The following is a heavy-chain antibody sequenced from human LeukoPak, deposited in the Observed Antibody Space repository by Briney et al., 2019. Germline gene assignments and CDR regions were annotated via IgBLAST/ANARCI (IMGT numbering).Heavy chain of an antibody. CDR1: GYTFTYNY. V-gene: IGHV1-8*02. D-gene: IGHD5-24*01. CDR2: MNPNSGNT. Sequence: ASMKVSCKASGYTFTYNYIHWVRQATGQGLEWMGWMNPNSGNTGYAQKVQGRVTMTRNTSISTAYMELSSLRSEDTAVYYCARFQRGYYMDVWGKGTTVTISS. J-gene: IGHJ6*03. CDR3: ARFQRGYYMDV.